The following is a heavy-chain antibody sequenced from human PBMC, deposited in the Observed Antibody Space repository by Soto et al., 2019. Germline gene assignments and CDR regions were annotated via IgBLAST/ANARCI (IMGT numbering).Heavy chain of an antibody. V-gene: IGHV5-10-1*01. CDR2: IDPSDSYT. D-gene: IGHD3-10*01. CDR3: ARHEAEGSGVWNNWFDP. Sequence: PGESLKISCKGSGYSFTSYWISWVRQMPGKGLEWMGRIDPSDSYTNYSPSFQGHVTISADKSISTAYLQWSSLKASDTAMYYCARHEAEGSGVWNNWFDPWGQGTLVTVSS. CDR1: GYSFTSYW. J-gene: IGHJ5*02.